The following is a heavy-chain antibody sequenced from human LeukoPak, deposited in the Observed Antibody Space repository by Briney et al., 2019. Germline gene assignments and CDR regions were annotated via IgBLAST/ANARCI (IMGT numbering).Heavy chain of an antibody. CDR2: INHSGST. D-gene: IGHD3-22*01. J-gene: IGHJ4*02. V-gene: IGHV4-34*01. CDR3: ARGPDFYDSSGYYPI. CDR1: GGSFRNYY. Sequence: SETLSLTCAVYGGSFRNYYWSWIRQPPGKGLEWIGEINHSGSTKYNPSLKSRVTISVDRSKNQFSLKLSSVTAADTAVYYCARGPDFYDSSGYYPIWGQGTLVIVSS.